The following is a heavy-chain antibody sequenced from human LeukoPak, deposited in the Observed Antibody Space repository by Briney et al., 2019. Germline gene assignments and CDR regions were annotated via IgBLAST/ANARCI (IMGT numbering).Heavy chain of an antibody. Sequence: GGSLRLSCAVSGITLNNYGMTWVRQAPGKGLEWVAGISDRGGSTKYADPVKGRFTISRDNPKNTLYLQMNSLRAEDTAVYFCAKRGVVIRVILVGFHKEAYYFESWGQGALVTVSS. J-gene: IGHJ4*02. CDR3: AKRGVVIRVILVGFHKEAYYFES. CDR1: GITLNNYG. V-gene: IGHV3-23*01. CDR2: ISDRGGST. D-gene: IGHD3/OR15-3a*01.